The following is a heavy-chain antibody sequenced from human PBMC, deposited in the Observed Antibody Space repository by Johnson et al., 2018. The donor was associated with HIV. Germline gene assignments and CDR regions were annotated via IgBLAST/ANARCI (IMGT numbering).Heavy chain of an antibody. D-gene: IGHD7-27*01. CDR1: GFTVSSNY. CDR2: IYSGGST. Sequence: VQLVESGGGLVQPGESLRLSCAASGFTVSSNYMSWVRQAPGKGLEWVSVIYSGGSTYDADSVKGRFTISRDNSKNMLYLQMNSLRAEDTAVYYWARAIGNWDAFDIWGQGTMVTVSS. CDR3: ARAIGNWDAFDI. J-gene: IGHJ3*02. V-gene: IGHV3-66*02.